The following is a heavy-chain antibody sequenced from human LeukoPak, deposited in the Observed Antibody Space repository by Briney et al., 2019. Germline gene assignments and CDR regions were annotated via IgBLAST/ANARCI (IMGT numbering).Heavy chain of an antibody. D-gene: IGHD4-11*01. CDR2: ISGSGGST. CDR3: AKAVIDYSSPWGIFDY. J-gene: IGHJ4*02. CDR1: GFTFSSYA. V-gene: IGHV3-23*01. Sequence: PGGSLRLSCAASGFTFSSYAMSWVRQAPGKGLEWVSAISGSGGSTYYADSVKGRFTISRDNSKSTLYLQMNSLRAEDTAVYYCAKAVIDYSSPWGIFDYWGQGTLVTVSS.